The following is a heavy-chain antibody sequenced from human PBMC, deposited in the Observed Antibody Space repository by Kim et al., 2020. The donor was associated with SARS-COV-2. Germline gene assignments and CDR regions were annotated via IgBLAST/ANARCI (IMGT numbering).Heavy chain of an antibody. J-gene: IGHJ4*02. CDR3: AKDFTIYTYYYDSSGYSYYFDY. CDR2: ISYDGSNK. D-gene: IGHD3-22*01. CDR1: GFTFSSYG. V-gene: IGHV3-30*18. Sequence: GGSLRLSCAASGFTFSSYGMHWVRQAPGKGLEWVAVISYDGSNKYYADSVKGRFTISRDNSKNTLYLQMNSLRAEDTAVYYCAKDFTIYTYYYDSSGYSYYFDYWGQGTLVTVSS.